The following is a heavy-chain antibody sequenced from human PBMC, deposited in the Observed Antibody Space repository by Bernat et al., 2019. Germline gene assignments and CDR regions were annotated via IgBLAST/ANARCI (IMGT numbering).Heavy chain of an antibody. D-gene: IGHD6-13*01. J-gene: IGHJ4*02. V-gene: IGHV1-8*01. Sequence: QAQLVQSGAEVKKPGASVKVSCKASGYTFTSYDINWVRQATGQGLEWMGWMNPNSGNTGYAQKFQGRVTMTRNTSISTAYMELSSLRSEDTAVYYCARGRVSVRPPKYSSSWYGLVYWGQGTLVTVSS. CDR1: GYTFTSYD. CDR3: ARGRVSVRPPKYSSSWYGLVY. CDR2: MNPNSGNT.